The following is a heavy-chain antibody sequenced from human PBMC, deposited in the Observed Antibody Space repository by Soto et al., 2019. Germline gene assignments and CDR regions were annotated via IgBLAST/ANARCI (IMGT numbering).Heavy chain of an antibody. CDR3: AKDKGELVKGRYYYDSSGYPGAFDI. CDR2: ISYDGSNK. J-gene: IGHJ3*02. V-gene: IGHV3-30*18. CDR1: GFTFSSYG. Sequence: GGSLRLSCAASGFTFSSYGMHWVRQAPGKGLEWVAVISYDGSNKYYADSVKGRFTISRDNSKNTLYLQMNSLRAEDTAVYYCAKDKGELVKGRYYYDSSGYPGAFDIWGQGTMVTVSS. D-gene: IGHD3-22*01.